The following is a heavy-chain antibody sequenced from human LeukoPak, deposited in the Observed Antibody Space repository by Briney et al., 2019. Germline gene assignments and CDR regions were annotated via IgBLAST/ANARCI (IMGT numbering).Heavy chain of an antibody. D-gene: IGHD3-22*01. V-gene: IGHV4-30-2*01. CDR3: AREVVMGAFDI. Sequence: SQTLSLTCAVSGGSISSGGYSWSWIRQPPGKGLEWIGYIYHSASTYYNPSLKSRVTISVDRSKNQFSLKLSSVTAADTAVYYCAREVVMGAFDIWGQGTMVTVSS. J-gene: IGHJ3*02. CDR2: IYHSAST. CDR1: GGSISSGGYS.